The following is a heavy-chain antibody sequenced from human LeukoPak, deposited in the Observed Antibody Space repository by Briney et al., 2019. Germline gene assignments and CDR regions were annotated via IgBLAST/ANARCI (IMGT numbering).Heavy chain of an antibody. CDR1: GGSFSTYY. Sequence: SETLSLTCAVHGGSFSTYYWSWIRQPPGKGLEWIGEINHSGSTNYNPSLKSRVTISVETSKNQFSLKLSSVTAADTAVYYCASWSCSSGTCYLGFWYWGQGTLVTVSS. CDR2: INHSGST. J-gene: IGHJ4*02. CDR3: ASWSCSSGTCYLGFWY. V-gene: IGHV4-34*01. D-gene: IGHD2-15*01.